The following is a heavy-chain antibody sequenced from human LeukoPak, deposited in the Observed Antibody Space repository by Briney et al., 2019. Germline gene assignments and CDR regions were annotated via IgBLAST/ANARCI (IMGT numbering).Heavy chain of an antibody. Sequence: GGSLRLSCAASGFTFSSHSLMWVRQAPGKGLEWVSSISPDSGYIYYADSVKGRFTISRDNAENSLFLRMNSLGAEDTAVYYCAPFSAVTHYYFDYWGQGTLVTVSS. CDR2: ISPDSGYI. CDR1: GFTFSSHS. D-gene: IGHD6-13*01. CDR3: APFSAVTHYYFDY. V-gene: IGHV3-21*01. J-gene: IGHJ4*02.